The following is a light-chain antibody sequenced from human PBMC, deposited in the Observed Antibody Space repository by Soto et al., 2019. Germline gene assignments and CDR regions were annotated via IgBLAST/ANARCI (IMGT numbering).Light chain of an antibody. J-gene: IGLJ1*01. Sequence: QSALTQPASVSGSPGQSIAISCTGTSSDVGGYNYVSWYQQHPGKAPKLMLYDVTNRPSGVSDRFSGSKSGNTASLTISGLQAEDEADYYCTSYTTSSTYVFGTGIKVTVL. V-gene: IGLV2-14*01. CDR3: TSYTTSSTYV. CDR1: SSDVGGYNY. CDR2: DVT.